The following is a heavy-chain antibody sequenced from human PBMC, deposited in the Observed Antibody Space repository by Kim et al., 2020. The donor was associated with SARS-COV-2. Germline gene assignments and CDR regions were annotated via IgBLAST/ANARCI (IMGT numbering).Heavy chain of an antibody. V-gene: IGHV3-53*01. CDR2: IFSGGNT. Sequence: GGSLRLSCAASGFTVSSTYISWVRRAPGKGLEWVSGIFSGGNTDHADSVKGRFTISRDNSKNTVDLQMNSLRAEDTAVYYCARDNKDPLTGAAAYGMDVWGQGTTVTVSS. CDR1: GFTVSSTY. J-gene: IGHJ6*02. D-gene: IGHD3-9*01. CDR3: ARDNKDPLTGAAAYGMDV.